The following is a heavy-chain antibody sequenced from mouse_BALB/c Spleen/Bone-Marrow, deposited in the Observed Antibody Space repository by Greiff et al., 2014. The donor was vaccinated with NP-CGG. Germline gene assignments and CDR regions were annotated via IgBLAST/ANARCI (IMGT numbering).Heavy chain of an antibody. V-gene: IGHV5-17*02. CDR2: ISSGSSSI. CDR1: GFTFSSFG. J-gene: IGHJ4*01. CDR3: TRWGYAGDYYAMDY. Sequence: VQLKESGGGLVQPGGSRKLSCAASGFTFSSFGMHWVRQAPEKGLEWVARISSGSSSIYYTDTVKGRFTISRDNPKSTLFLQMTSLRSEDTAIYYCTRWGYAGDYYAMDYWGQGTSVTVSS. D-gene: IGHD2-14*01.